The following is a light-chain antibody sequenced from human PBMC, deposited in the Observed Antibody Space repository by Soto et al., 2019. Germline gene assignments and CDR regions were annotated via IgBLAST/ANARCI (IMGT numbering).Light chain of an antibody. J-gene: IGKJ2*01. CDR1: QSISSW. Sequence: DIQMTQSPSTLSASVGDRVTITCRASQSISSWLAWYQQKPGKAPKLLIYKASSLESGVPSRFSGSGSGTEFTLTISSLQPDDFATYYCQEYDDYLFTFGAGIKLEIK. V-gene: IGKV1-5*03. CDR2: KAS. CDR3: QEYDDYLFT.